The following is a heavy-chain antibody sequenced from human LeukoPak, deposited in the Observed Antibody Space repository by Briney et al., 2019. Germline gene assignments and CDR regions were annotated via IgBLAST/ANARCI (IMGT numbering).Heavy chain of an antibody. D-gene: IGHD3-3*01. Sequence: GGSLRLSCAASGFTFSSYWMSWVRQAPGKGLEWVANIKQDGSEKYYVDSVKGRFTISRDNAKNSLYLQMNSLRAEDTAVYYCARQGFKYYDFWSVSYSPRAFDIWGQGTMVTVSS. CDR3: ARQGFKYYDFWSVSYSPRAFDI. J-gene: IGHJ3*02. V-gene: IGHV3-7*01. CDR1: GFTFSSYW. CDR2: IKQDGSEK.